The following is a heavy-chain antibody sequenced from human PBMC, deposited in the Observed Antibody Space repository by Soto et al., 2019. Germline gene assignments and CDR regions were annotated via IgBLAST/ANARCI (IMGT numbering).Heavy chain of an antibody. V-gene: IGHV1-69*13. J-gene: IGHJ4*02. CDR2: IIPIFGTA. CDR1: GRPFSSYA. CDR3: WVVISVSFFDY. Sequence: SVKVSCKASGRPFSSYAISWVRQPPGQGLEWMGGIIPIFGTANSAQKFQGRVTLTAYESTSTAYIEVSSLRSEDTALYYCWVVISVSFFDYWGQGTLVAVSS. D-gene: IGHD3-10*01.